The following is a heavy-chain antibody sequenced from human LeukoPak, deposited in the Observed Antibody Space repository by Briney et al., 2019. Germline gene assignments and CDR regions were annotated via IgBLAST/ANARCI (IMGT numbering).Heavy chain of an antibody. J-gene: IGHJ4*02. CDR2: IYYTGST. CDR3: ATFTTSSGFKY. V-gene: IGHV4-31*03. Sequence: PSQTLSLTCIVSGGSVSSGSYYWGWIRQHPGKGLEWIGYIYYTGSTYYSPSLKSRVSISVDTSKNQYSLKVSSVTAADTAIYYCATFTTSSGFKYWGQGTLVTVSS. CDR1: GGSVSSGSYY. D-gene: IGHD6-6*01.